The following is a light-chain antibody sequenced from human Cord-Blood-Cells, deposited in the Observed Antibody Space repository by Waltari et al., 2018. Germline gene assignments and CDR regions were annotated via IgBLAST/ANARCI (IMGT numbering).Light chain of an antibody. CDR3: QQDYSTPRS. V-gene: IGKV4-1*01. Sequence: DIVMTQSPDSLAVSLGERATINCKSSQSVLYSSNNKNYLAWYQQKPGQPPKLLIYWTSTLESGVPDRFSGSGSGTDFTLTISSLQAEDVAVYYCQQDYSTPRSFGQGTKLEIK. CDR2: WTS. CDR1: QSVLYSSNNKNY. J-gene: IGKJ2*03.